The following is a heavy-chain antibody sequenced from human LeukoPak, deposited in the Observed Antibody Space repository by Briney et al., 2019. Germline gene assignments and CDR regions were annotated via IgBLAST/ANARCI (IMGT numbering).Heavy chain of an antibody. J-gene: IGHJ4*02. CDR1: GGTFSSYA. Sequence: ASVKVSCKASGGTFSSYAISWVRQAPGQGLEWMGGIIPIFGTANYAQKFQGRVTITADESTSTAYMELSSLRSEDTAVYYCARPYYYDSSGYHPFDYWGQGTLVTVSS. CDR3: ARPYYYDSSGYHPFDY. V-gene: IGHV1-69*13. D-gene: IGHD3-22*01. CDR2: IIPIFGTA.